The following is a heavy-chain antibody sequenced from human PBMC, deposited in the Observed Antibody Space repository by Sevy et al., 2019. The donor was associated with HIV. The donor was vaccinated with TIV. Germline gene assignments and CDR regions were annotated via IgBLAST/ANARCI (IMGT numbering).Heavy chain of an antibody. Sequence: ASVKVSCKTSGGTFSSYAINWVRQAYGQRLEWMGGIISMFGITNYAQKFQGRVTITADNSTSTSYMELSSLRSEDTAVYYCARDLGIAALPPYYYGMDVWGQGTTVTVSS. CDR2: IISMFGIT. CDR1: GGTFSSYA. J-gene: IGHJ6*02. D-gene: IGHD6-13*01. CDR3: ARDLGIAALPPYYYGMDV. V-gene: IGHV1-69*10.